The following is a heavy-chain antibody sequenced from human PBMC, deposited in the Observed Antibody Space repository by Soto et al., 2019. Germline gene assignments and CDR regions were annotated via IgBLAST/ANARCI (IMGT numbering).Heavy chain of an antibody. Sequence: PSETLSLTCTVSGGSISSYYWSWIRQPPGKGLEWIGYIYYSGSTNYNPSLKSRVTISVDTSKNQFSLKLSSVTAADTAVYYCARGGITMVRGVIVYYYGMDVWGQGTTVTVSS. D-gene: IGHD3-10*01. J-gene: IGHJ6*02. CDR3: ARGGITMVRGVIVYYYGMDV. CDR2: IYYSGST. V-gene: IGHV4-59*12. CDR1: GGSISSYY.